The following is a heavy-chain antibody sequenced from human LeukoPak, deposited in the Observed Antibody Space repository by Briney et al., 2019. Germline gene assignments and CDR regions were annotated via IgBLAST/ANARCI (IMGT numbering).Heavy chain of an antibody. D-gene: IGHD1-26*01. J-gene: IGHJ4*02. CDR3: ARGGGSGDIDY. V-gene: IGHV4-39*07. Sequence: SETLSLTCTVSGGSISSSSYYWGWIRQPPGKGLEWIGSIYYSGSTYYNPSLKSRVTISVDTSKNQFSLKLSSVTAADTAVYYCARGGGSGDIDYWGQGTLVTVSS. CDR2: IYYSGST. CDR1: GGSISSSSYY.